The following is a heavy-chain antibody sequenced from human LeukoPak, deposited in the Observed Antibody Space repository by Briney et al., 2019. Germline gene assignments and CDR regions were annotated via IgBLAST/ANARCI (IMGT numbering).Heavy chain of an antibody. D-gene: IGHD5-24*01. CDR1: GGSISSYY. CDR2: IYYSGST. Sequence: SETLSLTCTVSGGSISSYYWSWIREPPGKGREWIGYIYYSGSTNYNPSLKSRVTISVDTSKNQFSLKLSSVTAADTAVYYCPRGKGPRDGYNDYWGQGTLVTVSS. V-gene: IGHV4-59*01. J-gene: IGHJ4*02. CDR3: PRGKGPRDGYNDY.